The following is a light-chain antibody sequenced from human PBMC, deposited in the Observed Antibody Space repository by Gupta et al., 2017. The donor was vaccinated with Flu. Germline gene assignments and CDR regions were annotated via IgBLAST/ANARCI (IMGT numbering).Light chain of an antibody. CDR3: QAWDSSTACYV. Sequence: SYELTQPPSVSVSPGQTASITCSGDTLGDKYACWYQQKPGQSPVLVIYQDSKRPSGIPERFSGSNSGNTATLTISGTQARDEADYYCQAWDSSTACYVFGTGTKVTVL. V-gene: IGLV3-1*01. CDR2: QDS. CDR1: TLGDKY. J-gene: IGLJ1*01.